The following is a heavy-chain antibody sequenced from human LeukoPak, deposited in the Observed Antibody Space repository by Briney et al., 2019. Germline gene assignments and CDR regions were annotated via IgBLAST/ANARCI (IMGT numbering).Heavy chain of an antibody. V-gene: IGHV3-30*18. CDR2: ISYDGSNG. Sequence: GGSLRLSCAASGFTFTNYAMHWVRQAPGKGLEWVAVISYDGSNGYYADSVEGRFSISRDNSKNTVILQMDSLTPEDTAVYFCAKSAEIIGYFDYWGRGTLVTVSS. D-gene: IGHD5-24*01. CDR3: AKSAEIIGYFDY. CDR1: GFTFTNYA. J-gene: IGHJ4*02.